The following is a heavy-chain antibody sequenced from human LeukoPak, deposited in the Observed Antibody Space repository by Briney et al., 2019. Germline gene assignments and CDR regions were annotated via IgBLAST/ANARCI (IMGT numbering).Heavy chain of an antibody. V-gene: IGHV3-7*03. D-gene: IGHD4-11*01. CDR2: INYHGSEK. Sequence: GGSVRLSCAASGFTFGDYWMNWARQAPGKGLEWVAIINYHGSEKYYVDSVKDRFTISRDNAERSLYLQMNSLRAEDTAIYYCVRGEVTRDGDYWGQGTLVTVSS. CDR3: VRGEVTRDGDY. CDR1: GFTFGDYW. J-gene: IGHJ4*02.